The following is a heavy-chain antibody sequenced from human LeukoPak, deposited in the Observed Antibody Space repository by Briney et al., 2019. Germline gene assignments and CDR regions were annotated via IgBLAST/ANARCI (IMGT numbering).Heavy chain of an antibody. V-gene: IGHV3-23*01. D-gene: IGHD4-23*01. CDR2: ISGSGGST. J-gene: IGHJ6*02. CDR1: GFTFSSYA. Sequence: PGGSLILSCAASGFTFSSYAMSWVRQAPGKGLEWVSVISGSGGSTSYADSVKGRFTISRDNSKNTLYLQMNSLRAEDTAVYYCATDYAGNSLWYYYGLGVWGQGTTVTVSS. CDR3: ATDYAGNSLWYYYGLGV.